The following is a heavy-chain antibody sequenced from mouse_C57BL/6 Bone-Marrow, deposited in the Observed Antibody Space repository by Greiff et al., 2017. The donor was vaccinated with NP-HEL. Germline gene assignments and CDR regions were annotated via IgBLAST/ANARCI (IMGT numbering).Heavy chain of an antibody. J-gene: IGHJ1*03. D-gene: IGHD1-1*01. CDR1: GYTFTSYW. V-gene: IGHV1-72*01. Sequence: QVQLQQPGADLVKPGASVKLSCKASGYTFTSYWMHWVKQRPGRGLEWIGRIDPNSGGTKFNEKFKTKATLTVAKPSSTAYMQLSSLTSEDSAVYDCSPYYYGSRGWYFDIWGTGPTVTVSS. CDR3: SPYYYGSRGWYFDI. CDR2: IDPNSGGT.